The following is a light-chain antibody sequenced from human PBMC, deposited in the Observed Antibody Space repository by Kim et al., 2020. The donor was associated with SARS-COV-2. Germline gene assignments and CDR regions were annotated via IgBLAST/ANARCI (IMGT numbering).Light chain of an antibody. V-gene: IGKV3-20*01. CDR1: QSVSSNY. J-gene: IGKJ2*01. CDR2: LAS. CDR3: QQYDTSPYT. Sequence: ETVLTQSPGTLSLSPGESATLSCRASQSVSSNYLAWYHQRPGQAPRLLIYLASTRATGAPDRFSGSGSGTDFTLTIRRLEPEDSGVFYCQQYDTSPYTFAQGTKVEI.